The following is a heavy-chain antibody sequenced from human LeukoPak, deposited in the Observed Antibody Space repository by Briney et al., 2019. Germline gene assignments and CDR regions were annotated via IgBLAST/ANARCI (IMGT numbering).Heavy chain of an antibody. J-gene: IGHJ4*02. CDR3: ARHTLWRFDY. V-gene: IGHV3-7*01. D-gene: IGHD3-3*01. CDR2: INQDGGTE. Sequence: GGSLRLSCAAYGFAFTNYWLTWVRQAPGKGLEWVANINQDGGTEYYVDSMKGRFTISRDNAKNLVYLQINSLRAEDTAVYFCARHTLWRFDYWGQGALVTVSS. CDR1: GFAFTNYW.